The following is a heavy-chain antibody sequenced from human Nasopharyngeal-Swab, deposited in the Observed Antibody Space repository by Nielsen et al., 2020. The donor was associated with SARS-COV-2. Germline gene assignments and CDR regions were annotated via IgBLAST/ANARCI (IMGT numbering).Heavy chain of an antibody. Sequence: SVQISCNASGGTVSSYAISWVRQDPGQGLEWMGRIIPNLGIPNYAQKFPVRLTIPEDTSKTTAYMELSSLSSEDTAVYYCASPVETSTTWGQGTLVTVSS. CDR2: IIPNLGIP. CDR1: GGTVSSYA. D-gene: IGHD5-24*01. V-gene: IGHV1-69*04. CDR3: ASPVETSTT. J-gene: IGHJ5*02.